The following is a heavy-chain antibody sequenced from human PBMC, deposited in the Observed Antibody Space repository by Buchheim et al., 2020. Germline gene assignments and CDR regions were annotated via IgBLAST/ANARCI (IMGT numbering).Heavy chain of an antibody. D-gene: IGHD3-3*01. Sequence: EVQLLESGGGLVQPGGSLRLPCTASGFTFNNYAMNWVRQAPGKGLEWVSGISDSGLSTDYTASVRGRFTISRDNSKNTLHLPLNSLRGDDTAVYYCAKGSGVHSSSYFAYWGQGTL. CDR2: ISDSGLST. J-gene: IGHJ4*02. CDR3: AKGSGVHSSSYFAY. V-gene: IGHV3-23*01. CDR1: GFTFNNYA.